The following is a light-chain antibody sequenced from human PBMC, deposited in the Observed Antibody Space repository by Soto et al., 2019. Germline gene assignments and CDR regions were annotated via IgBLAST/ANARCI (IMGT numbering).Light chain of an antibody. CDR1: QTISSS. CDR3: QQYHTFSYT. V-gene: IGKV1-5*01. CDR2: DVS. J-gene: IGKJ2*01. Sequence: DIQMTQSPSTLSASVGDRVTITCRASQTISSSLAWYQQQTGKAPKLLIYDVSTLKRGVPSRFSGSRSGTEFTLSISSLQPDDFATYYCQQYHTFSYTFGQGTSLESK.